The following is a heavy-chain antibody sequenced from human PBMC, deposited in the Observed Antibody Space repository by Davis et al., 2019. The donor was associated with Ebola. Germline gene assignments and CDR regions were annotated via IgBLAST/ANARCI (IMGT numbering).Heavy chain of an antibody. Sequence: SVKVSCKASGYTFTGYYMHWVRQAPGQGLEWMGGIIPIFGTANYAQKFQGRVTITADESTSTAYMELSSLRSEDTAVYYCARGKQQLVRGDWFDPWGQGTLVTVSS. V-gene: IGHV1-69*13. CDR1: GYTFTGYY. D-gene: IGHD6-6*01. CDR3: ARGKQQLVRGDWFDP. CDR2: IIPIFGTA. J-gene: IGHJ5*02.